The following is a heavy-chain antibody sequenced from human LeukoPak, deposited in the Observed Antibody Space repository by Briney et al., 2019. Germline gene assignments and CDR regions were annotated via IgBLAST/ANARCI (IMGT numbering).Heavy chain of an antibody. CDR2: INPHSGGT. D-gene: IGHD4-17*01. Sequence: ASVKVSCKASGYTFTDYYMHWVRQAPGQGLEWMGWINPHSGGTDHARKFQGRVTMTRDTSISTAYMELSRLRSDDTAVYYCARVTARRSRNYGDPLRAFDIWGQGTMVTVSS. V-gene: IGHV1-2*02. J-gene: IGHJ3*02. CDR1: GYTFTDYY. CDR3: ARVTARRSRNYGDPLRAFDI.